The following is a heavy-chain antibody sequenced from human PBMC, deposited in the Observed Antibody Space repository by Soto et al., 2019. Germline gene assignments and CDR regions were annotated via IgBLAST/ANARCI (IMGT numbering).Heavy chain of an antibody. Sequence: LRLSCAASGFTFDSYWMTWVRQAPGKGLEWVAHIKQDGGQTYYVDSVKGRFTISRDNAKTSLYLQMNSLRAEDTSVYFCARGGNGYENWPPYYYYGMDVWGQGTTVTVSS. D-gene: IGHD5-12*01. J-gene: IGHJ6*02. CDR2: IKQDGGQT. CDR1: GFTFDSYW. V-gene: IGHV3-7*01. CDR3: ARGGNGYENWPPYYYYGMDV.